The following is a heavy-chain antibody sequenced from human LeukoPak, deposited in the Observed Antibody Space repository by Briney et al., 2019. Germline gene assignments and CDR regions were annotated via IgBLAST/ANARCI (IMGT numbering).Heavy chain of an antibody. CDR2: ISYDGSHK. Sequence: GGSLRLSCEVSGFLFCSYAIQWVRQAPGRGLEWVAVISYDGSHKYYVDSVRGRFTISRDNYKNTVFLQMNSPRPEDTAVYYCAREYEVNGTTAKNCFDPWGQGTLVTVSS. CDR1: GFLFCSYA. CDR3: AREYEVNGTTAKNCFDP. J-gene: IGHJ5*02. D-gene: IGHD1-20*01. V-gene: IGHV3-30*04.